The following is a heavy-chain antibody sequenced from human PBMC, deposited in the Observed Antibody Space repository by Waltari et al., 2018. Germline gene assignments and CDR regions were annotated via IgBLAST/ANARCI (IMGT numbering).Heavy chain of an antibody. CDR2: IYYSGST. Sequence: QLQLQESGPGLVKPSETLSHTCTVSGGPISSSSYYWGWIRQPPGKGLEWSGSIYYSGSTYYNPSLKSRVTISVDTSKNQFSLKLSSVTAADTAVYYCARSGIAARPAGWFDPWGQGTLVTVSS. J-gene: IGHJ5*02. CDR1: GGPISSSSYY. V-gene: IGHV4-39*07. D-gene: IGHD6-6*01. CDR3: ARSGIAARPAGWFDP.